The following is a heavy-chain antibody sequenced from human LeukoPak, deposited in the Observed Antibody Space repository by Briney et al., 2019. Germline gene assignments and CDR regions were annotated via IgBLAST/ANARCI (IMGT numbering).Heavy chain of an antibody. CDR2: IYYSGST. CDR3: AREFTMGIEDRFDP. CDR1: GGSISSYY. J-gene: IGHJ5*02. V-gene: IGHV4-59*12. D-gene: IGHD3-3*01. Sequence: SETLSLTCTVSGGSISSYYWSWIRQPPGKGLEWIGYIYYSGSTNYNPSLKSRVTISVDTSKNQFSLNLNSVTAADTAVYYCAREFTMGIEDRFDPWGQGTLVTVSS.